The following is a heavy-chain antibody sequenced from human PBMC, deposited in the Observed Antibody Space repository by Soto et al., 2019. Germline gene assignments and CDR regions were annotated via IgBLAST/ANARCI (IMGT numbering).Heavy chain of an antibody. CDR3: ARDGERDTGLNFYYYLHGMDA. J-gene: IGHJ6*02. CDR2: LNGGTGQT. V-gene: IGHV1-3*01. Sequence: ASVKVSCKASGYTFSTYGMHWVRQAPGQSLEWMGWLNGGTGQTRHSQEFQGEMTMTTDTATSTAYMDLRSLRSDDTAVYYCARDGERDTGLNFYYYLHGMDAWGQGTRVTVSS. D-gene: IGHD1-1*01. CDR1: GYTFSTYG.